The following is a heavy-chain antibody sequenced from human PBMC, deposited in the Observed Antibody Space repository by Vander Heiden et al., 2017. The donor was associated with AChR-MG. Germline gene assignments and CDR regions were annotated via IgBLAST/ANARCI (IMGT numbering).Heavy chain of an antibody. CDR2: IYYSGST. D-gene: IGHD3-3*01. V-gene: IGHV4-39*01. Sequence: QLQLQESGPGLVKPSETLSLTCPVPGGSISSRSYYGGWIRQPPGKGLGWIGSIYYSGSTYYNPSLKSRVTISVDTSKNQFSLKLSSVTAADTAVYYCARQRGYDFWSGYGINWFDPWGQGTLVTVSS. CDR1: GGSISSRSYY. CDR3: ARQRGYDFWSGYGINWFDP. J-gene: IGHJ5*02.